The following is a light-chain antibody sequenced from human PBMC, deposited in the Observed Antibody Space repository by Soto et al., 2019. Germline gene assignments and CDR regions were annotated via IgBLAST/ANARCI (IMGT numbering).Light chain of an antibody. V-gene: IGLV2-14*03. CDR2: EVA. CDR1: SSDVGGYNF. Sequence: QSALTQTASVSGSPGQSITMSCTGTSSDVGGYNFVSWYQQHPGKAPKLIVHEVANRLSGVSGRFSGSKSGNTAFLTISGLQAEDEADYYCSSYTSSSTLVFGGGTKLTVL. CDR3: SSYTSSSTLV. J-gene: IGLJ2*01.